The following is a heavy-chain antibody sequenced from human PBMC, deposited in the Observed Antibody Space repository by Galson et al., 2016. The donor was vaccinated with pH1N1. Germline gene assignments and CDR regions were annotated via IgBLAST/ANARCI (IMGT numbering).Heavy chain of an antibody. CDR1: GFSLSTSGVG. CDR2: IYWDDGK. D-gene: IGHD1-26*01. V-gene: IGHV2-5*02. CDR3: AHNIEWELGAYFDY. J-gene: IGHJ4*02. Sequence: PALVKPTQTLTLTCTFSGFSLSTSGVGVGWIRQPPGKALEWLALIYWDDGKRYSPSLKSRLTITKDTSKNQVVLTMTNMDPVDTATYYCAHNIEWELGAYFDYWGQGTLVTVSS.